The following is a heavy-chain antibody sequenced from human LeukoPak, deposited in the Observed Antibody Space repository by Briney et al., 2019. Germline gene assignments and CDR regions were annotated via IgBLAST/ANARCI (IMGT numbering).Heavy chain of an antibody. J-gene: IGHJ4*02. D-gene: IGHD5-18*01. CDR1: GFTFSDFY. Sequence: GGSLRLSCAASGFTFSDFYMSWIRQAPGKGLEWVSYISSTGSYTDYADSVKGRFTISRDNAKNSLYLQMNSLRAEDTAVYYCARDRLQYSYGYDYWGQGTLVTV. V-gene: IGHV3-11*05. CDR2: ISSTGSYT. CDR3: ARDRLQYSYGYDY.